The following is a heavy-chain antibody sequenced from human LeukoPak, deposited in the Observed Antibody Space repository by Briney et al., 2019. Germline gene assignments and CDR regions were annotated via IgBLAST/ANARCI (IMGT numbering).Heavy chain of an antibody. J-gene: IGHJ5*02. Sequence: SETLSLTCTVSGGSISSGGYYWSWIRQHPGKGREWIGYIYYSGSTYYNPSLKSRVTISVDTSKNQFSLKLSSVTAADTAVYYCARGPLNWFDPWGQGTLVTVSS. CDR2: IYYSGST. V-gene: IGHV4-31*03. CDR3: ARGPLNWFDP. CDR1: GGSISSGGYY.